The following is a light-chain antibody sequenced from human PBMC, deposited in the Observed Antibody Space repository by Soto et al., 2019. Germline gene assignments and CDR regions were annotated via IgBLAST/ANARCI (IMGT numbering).Light chain of an antibody. V-gene: IGKV1-39*01. Sequence: DIQMTQSPSSLSASLGDRVTITCRASHNVNNFVSWYQQKPGKAPKLLIYAASSLQSGVPSRFSGSGSGTDFTLTISSLQPEDFSTYYCQQSYSTPRISFGQGTRLEIK. CDR2: AAS. J-gene: IGKJ5*01. CDR3: QQSYSTPRIS. CDR1: HNVNNF.